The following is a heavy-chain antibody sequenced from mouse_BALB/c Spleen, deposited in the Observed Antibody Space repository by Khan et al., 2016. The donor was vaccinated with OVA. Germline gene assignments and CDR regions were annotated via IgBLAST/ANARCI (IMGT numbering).Heavy chain of an antibody. D-gene: IGHD1-1*01. CDR1: GYSFTGYF. V-gene: IGHV1-37*01. CDR2: INPYNGDT. J-gene: IGHJ4*01. Sequence: VRLQQSGPELVKPGASVKISCKASGYSFTGYFMNWVKQSHGKSLEWIGRINPYNGDTFYNQKFKGKATLTVDKSSSTAHMELLSLTSEDSAVYYCGRYYGIYYYAMDYWGQGTSVTVSS. CDR3: GRYYGIYYYAMDY.